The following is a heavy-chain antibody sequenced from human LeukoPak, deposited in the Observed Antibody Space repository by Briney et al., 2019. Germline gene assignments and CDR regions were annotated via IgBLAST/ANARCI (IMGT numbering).Heavy chain of an antibody. J-gene: IGHJ4*02. Sequence: GGSLRLSCAASGFSFGTVWMHWVRQGPGKGPVWVSRINSDGSSTDYADSVKGRFTISRDNAKNTLYLQMNSLRAEDTAVYYCAREKFDSGSHTTPDYWGQGTLVTVSS. V-gene: IGHV3-74*01. D-gene: IGHD1-26*01. CDR3: AREKFDSGSHTTPDY. CDR1: GFSFGTVW. CDR2: INSDGSST.